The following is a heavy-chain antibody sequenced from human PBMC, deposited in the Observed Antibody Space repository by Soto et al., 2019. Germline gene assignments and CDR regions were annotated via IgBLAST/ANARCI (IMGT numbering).Heavy chain of an antibody. CDR1: GGYISNYY. CDR2: IYYSGST. Sequence: PSXTLSLTCIVSGGYISNYYWSWIRQHPGKGLEWIGYIYYSGSTNYNPSLTSRVTISVDTSKNQFSLKLSSVTAEDTAVYYCAIHAPIDIYGIAATYYFDYLGQGTLVTVS. D-gene: IGHD6-13*01. CDR3: AIHAPIDIYGIAATYYFDY. V-gene: IGHV4-59*12. J-gene: IGHJ4*02.